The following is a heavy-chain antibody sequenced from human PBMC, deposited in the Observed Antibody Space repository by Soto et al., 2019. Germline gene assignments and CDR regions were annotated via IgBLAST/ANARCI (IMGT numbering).Heavy chain of an antibody. D-gene: IGHD3-3*01. CDR3: ANRDFWSGYPLNYYYYGMGV. CDR1: GGTFSSYA. Sequence: SVKVSCKASGGTFSSYAISWVRQAPGQGLEWMGGIIPIFGTANYAQKFQGRVTITADESTSTAYMELSSLRSEDTAVYYCANRDFWSGYPLNYYYYGMGVWGQGTTVTVSS. V-gene: IGHV1-69*13. CDR2: IIPIFGTA. J-gene: IGHJ6*02.